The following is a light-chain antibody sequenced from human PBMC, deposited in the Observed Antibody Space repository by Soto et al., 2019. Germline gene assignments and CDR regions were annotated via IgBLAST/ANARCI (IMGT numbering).Light chain of an antibody. CDR1: SSDVGAYDY. CDR3: SSYTTTSTYV. CDR2: EVT. Sequence: QSVLTQPASVSGSPGQSITISCIGTSSDVGAYDYVSWYQQHPGKAPQFMIYEVTNRPSGVSHRFSGSKSGNTASLTISGLQAEDEADYYCSSYTTTSTYVFGTGTKVTVL. J-gene: IGLJ1*01. V-gene: IGLV2-14*01.